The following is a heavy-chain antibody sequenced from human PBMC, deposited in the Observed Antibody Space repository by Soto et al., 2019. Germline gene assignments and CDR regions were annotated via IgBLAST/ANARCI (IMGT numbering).Heavy chain of an antibody. Sequence: PSETLSLTCTVSAGSVSSGSYFWSWMRQAPGKGLEWIGHIYFTGNTNYNPSLKSRVTMPVDTSKHQFSLNLSSVTAADTAVYSCARFGVRARGGPFDPWGQGTLVTVSS. D-gene: IGHD1-26*01. V-gene: IGHV4-61*01. J-gene: IGHJ5*02. CDR2: IYFTGNT. CDR3: ARFGVRARGGPFDP. CDR1: AGSVSSGSYF.